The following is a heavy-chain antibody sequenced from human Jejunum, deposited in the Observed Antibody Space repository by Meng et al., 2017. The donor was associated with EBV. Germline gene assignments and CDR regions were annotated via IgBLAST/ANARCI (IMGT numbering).Heavy chain of an antibody. J-gene: IGHJ4*01. CDR1: GYISTDFA. Sequence: QVHLVKSGAGVKESGASVKLSCKSFGYISTDFALHWLRQAPGQIPEWMTWINPGTGGRQFSNKFQGRVTITSDTSASTVYMELSGLRSEDTAMYYCARELGGRFNYWGQGTLVTVSS. CDR3: ARELGGRFNY. V-gene: IGHV1-3*01. CDR2: INPGTGGR. D-gene: IGHD1-26*01.